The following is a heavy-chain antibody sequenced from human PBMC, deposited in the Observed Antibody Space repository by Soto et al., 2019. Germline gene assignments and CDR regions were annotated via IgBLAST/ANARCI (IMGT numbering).Heavy chain of an antibody. D-gene: IGHD1-26*01. Sequence: SVKVSCKASGGTFSSYAISWVRQAPGQGLEWMGGIIPIFGTASYAQKFQGRVTITADESTSTAYMELSSLRSEDTAVYYCAREGVGAHSNDAFDIWGQGTMVTVSS. V-gene: IGHV1-69*13. CDR3: AREGVGAHSNDAFDI. CDR2: IIPIFGTA. J-gene: IGHJ3*02. CDR1: GGTFSSYA.